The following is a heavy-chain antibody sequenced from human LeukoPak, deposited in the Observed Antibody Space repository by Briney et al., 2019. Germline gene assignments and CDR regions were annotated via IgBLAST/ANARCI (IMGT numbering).Heavy chain of an antibody. V-gene: IGHV1-2*04. CDR1: GYTFTDYY. CDR3: ARGYQGSDY. CDR2: INLYSGGA. Sequence: ASVKVSCKASGYTFTDYYMHWVRQAPGQGLEWMGCINLYSGGAHYAQKFQDWLSMTRDTSINTAYMELSSLRSDDTAVYYCARGYQGSDYWGQGTLVTVSS. J-gene: IGHJ4*02. D-gene: IGHD2-2*01.